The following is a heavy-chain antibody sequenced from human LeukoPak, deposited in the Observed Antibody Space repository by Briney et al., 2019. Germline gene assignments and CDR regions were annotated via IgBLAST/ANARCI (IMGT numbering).Heavy chain of an antibody. V-gene: IGHV3-30*03. J-gene: IGHJ4*02. CDR3: ARGRPHGNDY. Sequence: GGSPRLSCAASGFTFSSYGMHWVRQAPGKGLEWVAVISYDGRNKYYADSVKGRFSISRDNAKNTLYLQMNSLRVEDTAVYYCARGRPHGNDYWGQGTLVTVSS. CDR1: GFTFSSYG. D-gene: IGHD4-23*01. CDR2: ISYDGRNK.